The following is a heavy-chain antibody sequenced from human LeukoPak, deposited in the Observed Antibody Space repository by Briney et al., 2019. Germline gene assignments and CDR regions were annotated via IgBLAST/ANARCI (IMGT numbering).Heavy chain of an antibody. Sequence: GGSLRLSCAASGFTFSACEMTWIRKVPGKGLEWLSYISSSGSNTYYADSVKGRFTISRDNAKNSLFLQMNSLRAEDTAVYYCARDYYDRSGYYSHDYWGQGTLVTVSS. CDR1: GFTFSACE. D-gene: IGHD3-22*01. CDR3: ARDYYDRSGYYSHDY. CDR2: ISSSGSNT. J-gene: IGHJ4*02. V-gene: IGHV3-48*03.